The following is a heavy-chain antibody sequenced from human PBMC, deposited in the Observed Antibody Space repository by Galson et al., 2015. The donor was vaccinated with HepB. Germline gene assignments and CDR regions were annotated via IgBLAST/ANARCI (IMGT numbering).Heavy chain of an antibody. D-gene: IGHD2-15*01. CDR1: GGSISSYY. J-gene: IGHJ5*02. CDR2: IYYSGST. V-gene: IGHV4-59*08. Sequence: ETLSLTCTVSGGSISSYYWSWIRQPPGKGLEWIGYIYYSGSTNYNPSLKSRVTISVDTSKNQFSLKLSSVTAADTAVYYCARGQACSGGSCYPSNWFDPWGQGTLVTVSS. CDR3: ARGQACSGGSCYPSNWFDP.